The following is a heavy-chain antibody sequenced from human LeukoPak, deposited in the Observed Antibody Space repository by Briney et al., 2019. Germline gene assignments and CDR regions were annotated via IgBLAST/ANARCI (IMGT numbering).Heavy chain of an antibody. CDR1: GGTFSSYA. V-gene: IGHV1-69*01. D-gene: IGHD2-2*01. CDR2: IIPIFGTA. CDR3: ARGFAVYCSSTSCYQDY. J-gene: IGHJ4*02. Sequence: GSSVKVSCKASGGTFSSYAISWVRQAPGQGLEWMGGIIPIFGTANYAQKFQGRVTITADESTSTAYMELSSLRSEDTAVYYCARGFAVYCSSTSCYQDYWGQGTLVTVSS.